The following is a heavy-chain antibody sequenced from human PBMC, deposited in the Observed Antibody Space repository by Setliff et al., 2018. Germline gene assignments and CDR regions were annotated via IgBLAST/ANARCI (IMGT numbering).Heavy chain of an antibody. Sequence: ASVKVSCKASGFTFKTYSFSWIRQAPGQGLEWVGWISPHSGDTHYAQKFQSRVRMTRDTSTYAAYLELSDLTSDDTAMYYCARSGSFGMRYWFDYWGQGALVTVSS. J-gene: IGHJ4*02. CDR2: ISPHSGDT. D-gene: IGHD1-26*01. CDR3: ARSGSFGMRYWFDY. V-gene: IGHV1-18*01. CDR1: GFTFKTYS.